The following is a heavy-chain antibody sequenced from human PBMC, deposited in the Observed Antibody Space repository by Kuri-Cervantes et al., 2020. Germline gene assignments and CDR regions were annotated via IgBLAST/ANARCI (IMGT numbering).Heavy chain of an antibody. CDR3: AKAPKDASAFDI. Sequence: SLKISCAASGFKFEDYAMHWVRQAPGKGLEWVSGIGYNNNTIVYADSVKGRFTIYRDNAKNSLYLQMNSLRAEDTALYYCAKAPKDASAFDIWGQGTMVTVSS. CDR2: IGYNNNTI. V-gene: IGHV3-9*01. CDR1: GFKFEDYA. J-gene: IGHJ3*02.